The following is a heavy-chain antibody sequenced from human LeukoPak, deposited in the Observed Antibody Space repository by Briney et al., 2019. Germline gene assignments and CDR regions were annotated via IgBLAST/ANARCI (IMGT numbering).Heavy chain of an antibody. CDR2: LNPNSDNT. CDR1: GYTFTSYD. Sequence: ASVKVSCKASGYTFTSYDINWVRQASGQGLEWMGWLNPNSDNTAYAQKFQGRVTITRNTSISTAYMELSSLRSDDTAVYYCAIGWKPFYFDYWGQGTLVTVSS. D-gene: IGHD1-1*01. CDR3: AIGWKPFYFDY. J-gene: IGHJ4*02. V-gene: IGHV1-8*03.